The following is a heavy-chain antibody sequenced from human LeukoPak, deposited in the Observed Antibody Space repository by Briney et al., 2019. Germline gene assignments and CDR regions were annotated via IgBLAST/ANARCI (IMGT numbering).Heavy chain of an antibody. D-gene: IGHD3-22*01. CDR3: ARESGITMIVVVTQAVDY. CDR2: ISSSGSTI. CDR1: GFTFSDYY. V-gene: IGHV3-11*04. Sequence: GGSLRLSCAASGFTFSDYYMSWIRQAPGKGLEWVSYISSSGSTIYYADSVKGRFTISRDNAKNSLYLQMNSLRAEDTAVYYCARESGITMIVVVTQAVDYWGQGTLVTVSS. J-gene: IGHJ4*02.